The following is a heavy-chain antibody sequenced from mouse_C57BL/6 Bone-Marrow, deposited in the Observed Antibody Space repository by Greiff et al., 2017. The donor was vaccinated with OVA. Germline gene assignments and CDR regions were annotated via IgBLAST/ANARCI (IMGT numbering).Heavy chain of an antibody. CDR3: TRRGGYYVWYFYV. Sequence: DVMLVESGGGLVQPGGSMKLSCAASGFTFSDAWMDWVRQSPEKGLEWVAEIRNKANNHATYYAESVKGRFTISRDDSKSSVYLQMNSLRAEVTGIYYCTRRGGYYVWYFYVWGTGTTVTFSS. V-gene: IGHV6-6*01. CDR1: GFTFSDAW. D-gene: IGHD2-3*01. J-gene: IGHJ1*03. CDR2: IRNKANNHAT.